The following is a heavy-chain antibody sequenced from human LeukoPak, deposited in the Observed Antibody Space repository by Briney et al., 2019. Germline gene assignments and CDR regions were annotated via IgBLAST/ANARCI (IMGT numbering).Heavy chain of an antibody. V-gene: IGHV3-23*01. CDR2: IRANGETT. J-gene: IGHJ3*02. CDR1: GFTFSSYS. Sequence: GGSLRLSCAASGFTFSSYSMNWVRQAPGKGLEWVSGIRANGETTYYADSVRGRFTISRDNSRSMVWLQMNSLTAEDTAMYYCGRDLNWGAFDIRGLGTLVTVSS. D-gene: IGHD7-27*01. CDR3: GRDLNWGAFDI.